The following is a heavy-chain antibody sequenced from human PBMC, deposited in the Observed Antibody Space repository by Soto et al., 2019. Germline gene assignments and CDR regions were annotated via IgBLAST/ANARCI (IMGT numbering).Heavy chain of an antibody. CDR1: GGTFTTYA. CDR3: ARRRYCSDNSCSYYNGMDV. J-gene: IGHJ6*02. V-gene: IGHV1-69*12. Sequence: QVQLVQSGTEVKKPGSSVKVSCKAPGGTFTTYAITWVRQAPGQGLEWMGGIIPMSGTSTYAQEFQGRVTITADESTSTAYMEMSGLRSERTAVYFCARRRYCSDNSCSYYNGMDVWGQGTTVTVSS. CDR2: IIPMSGTS. D-gene: IGHD2-15*01.